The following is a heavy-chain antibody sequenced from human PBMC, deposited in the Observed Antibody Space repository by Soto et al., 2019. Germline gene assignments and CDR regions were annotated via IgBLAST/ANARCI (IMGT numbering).Heavy chain of an antibody. D-gene: IGHD1-26*01. CDR3: ATEMGATQGPLDN. J-gene: IGHJ4*02. Sequence: EVQVLESGGGLVQPGGSLRLSCVVSVFPFGANAMSWVRQAPGKGLEWVAGLSNTGRRTSYADSVKGRFNISRDNSENTVYLQMNSLRVEDTAVYYCATEMGATQGPLDNWGQGTLVTVSS. CDR1: VFPFGANA. CDR2: LSNTGRRT. V-gene: IGHV3-23*01.